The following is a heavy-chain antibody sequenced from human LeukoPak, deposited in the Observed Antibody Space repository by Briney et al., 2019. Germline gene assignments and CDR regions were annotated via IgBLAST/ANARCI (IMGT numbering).Heavy chain of an antibody. CDR2: IIPIFGTA. CDR1: GGIFSSYA. CDR3: AMYYYDSSGYYYTFDY. D-gene: IGHD3-22*01. V-gene: IGHV1-69*13. Sequence: ASVKVSCKASGGIFSSYAISWVRQAPGQGLEWMGGIIPIFGTANYAQKFQGRVTITADESTSTAYMELCSLRSEDTAVYYCAMYYYDSSGYYYTFDYWGQGTLITVSS. J-gene: IGHJ4*02.